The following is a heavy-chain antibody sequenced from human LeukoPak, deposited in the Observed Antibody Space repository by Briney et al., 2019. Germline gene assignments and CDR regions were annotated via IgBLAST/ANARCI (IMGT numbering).Heavy chain of an antibody. J-gene: IGHJ4*02. Sequence: GRSLRLSCAASGFTFSDYDMNWVRQATGKGLEWVSSISGLSSYTYYGEPVKGRFSISRDNAKNSLYLQMNSLGAEDTATYYCGRAFPPLRTSSAGDLWGQGILVTVSS. D-gene: IGHD3-16*01. V-gene: IGHV3-21*01. CDR1: GFTFSDYD. CDR3: GRAFPPLRTSSAGDL. CDR2: ISGLSSYT.